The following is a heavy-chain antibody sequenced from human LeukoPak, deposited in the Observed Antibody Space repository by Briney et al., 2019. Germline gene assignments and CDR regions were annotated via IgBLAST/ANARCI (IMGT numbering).Heavy chain of an antibody. CDR2: ISGSGGST. J-gene: IGHJ6*03. CDR1: GFTFSSYA. D-gene: IGHD1-1*01. Sequence: GGSLRLSCAASGFTFSSYAMSWVRQAPGKGLEWVSAISGSGGSTYYADSVKGRFTISRDNSKNTLYLQMNSLRAEDTAVYYCAKDLERLYDYYYMDVWGKGTTVTVSS. V-gene: IGHV3-23*01. CDR3: AKDLERLYDYYYMDV.